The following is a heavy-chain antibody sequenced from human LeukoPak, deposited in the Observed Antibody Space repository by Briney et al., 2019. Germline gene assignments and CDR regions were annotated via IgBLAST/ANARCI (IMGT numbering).Heavy chain of an antibody. Sequence: GGSLRLSCAASGFTFDDYAMHWVRQAPEKGLEWVSGISWNSGSIGYADSVKGRFTISRDNAKNSLYLQMNSLRAEDTALYYCAKDTYSGSYQRGYFDYWGQGTLVTVSS. CDR1: GFTFDDYA. J-gene: IGHJ4*02. D-gene: IGHD1-26*01. CDR3: AKDTYSGSYQRGYFDY. CDR2: ISWNSGSI. V-gene: IGHV3-9*01.